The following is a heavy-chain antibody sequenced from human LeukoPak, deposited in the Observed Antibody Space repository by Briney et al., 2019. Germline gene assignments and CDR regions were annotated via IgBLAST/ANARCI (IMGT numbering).Heavy chain of an antibody. D-gene: IGHD3-10*01. Sequence: VASVKVSCKTSGYTFPIYGIVWVRQAPGQGLEWMGWISPYSGDTNYAQKLQDRVTMTTDTSTSTAYMELRSLRSDDTAVYYCARLDYGSGTYYHFDYWGQGTLVTVSS. J-gene: IGHJ4*02. V-gene: IGHV1-18*01. CDR3: ARLDYGSGTYYHFDY. CDR2: ISPYSGDT. CDR1: GYTFPIYG.